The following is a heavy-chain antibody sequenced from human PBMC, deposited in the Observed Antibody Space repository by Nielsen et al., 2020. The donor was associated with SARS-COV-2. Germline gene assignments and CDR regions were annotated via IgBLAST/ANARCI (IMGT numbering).Heavy chain of an antibody. CDR2: IIPIFGTA. D-gene: IGHD6-13*01. CDR3: ARDREYSSSFNLYYYYYGMDV. J-gene: IGHJ6*02. V-gene: IGHV1-69*01. Sequence: WVRQAPGQGLEWMGGIIPIFGTANYAQKFQGRVTITADESTSTVYMELSSLRSEDTAVYYCARDREYSSSFNLYYYYYGMDVWGQGTTVTVSS.